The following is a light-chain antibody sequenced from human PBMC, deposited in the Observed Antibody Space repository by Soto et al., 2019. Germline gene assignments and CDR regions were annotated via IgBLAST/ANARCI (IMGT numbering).Light chain of an antibody. Sequence: QSALTQPASVSGSPGQSITISGTGTSSDVGVSWYQQHPGKVPKLIIYDVNNRPSGVSNRFSGSKSGNTASLTISGLQAEDEANYYCSSYTSSSTLFGGGTQLTVL. CDR1: SSDVG. J-gene: IGLJ2*01. V-gene: IGLV2-14*01. CDR2: DVN. CDR3: SSYTSSSTL.